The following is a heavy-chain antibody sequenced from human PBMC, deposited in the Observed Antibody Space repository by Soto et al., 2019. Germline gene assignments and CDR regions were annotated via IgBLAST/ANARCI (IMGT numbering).Heavy chain of an antibody. CDR1: GFTFTSSA. Sequence: GASVKVSCKASGFTFTSSAVQWVRQARGQRREWIGWTVVGSGNTNYAQKFQERVSITRDMSTSTAYMELSSLRSEDTAVYYCAAYRRDGYNYFDYWGQGTLVTVSS. D-gene: IGHD2-21*01. CDR2: TVVGSGNT. J-gene: IGHJ4*02. V-gene: IGHV1-58*01. CDR3: AAYRRDGYNYFDY.